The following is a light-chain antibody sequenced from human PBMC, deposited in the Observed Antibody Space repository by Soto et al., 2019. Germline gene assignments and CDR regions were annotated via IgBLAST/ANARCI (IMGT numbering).Light chain of an antibody. CDR3: QQSYSSPYT. Sequence: DIQLTQSPSSLSASVGDRVTITCRASHSISTYLNWYQQKPGKAPSLLIYTTSSLQSGVPSRFSGSGSGTDFTLTIGGLQPADFAIYYFQQSYSSPYTFGLGTKVQIK. CDR1: HSISTY. J-gene: IGKJ2*01. V-gene: IGKV1-39*01. CDR2: TTS.